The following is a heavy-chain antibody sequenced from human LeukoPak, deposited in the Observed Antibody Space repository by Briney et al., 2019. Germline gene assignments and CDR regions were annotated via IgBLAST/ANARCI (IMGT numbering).Heavy chain of an antibody. D-gene: IGHD1-1*01. V-gene: IGHV3-7*01. CDR3: ARQETSTYNGAFDI. CDR2: IKKDGTEK. CDR1: GLTFSSSW. J-gene: IGHJ3*02. Sequence: PGGSLRLSCAASGLTFSSSWMSWVRQAPGKGLGWVANIKKDGTEKYYADSVKGRFTISRDNAKNSLYLQINSLRADDTAVYRCARQETSTYNGAFDIWGQGTMVTVSS.